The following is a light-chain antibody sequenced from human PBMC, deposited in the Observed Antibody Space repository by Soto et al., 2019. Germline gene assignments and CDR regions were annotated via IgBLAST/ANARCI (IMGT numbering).Light chain of an antibody. Sequence: DVQMTNSAPTLSAYVNDRVTITCRASQTISSWLAWYQQKPGKAPKLLIYDVSSLESGVPPRFSGSGSGTEFTLTIISLQPDDSATYYCQQYSTVSTFGQGTKG. V-gene: IGKV1-5*01. CDR2: DVS. CDR1: QTISSW. J-gene: IGKJ1*01. CDR3: QQYSTVST.